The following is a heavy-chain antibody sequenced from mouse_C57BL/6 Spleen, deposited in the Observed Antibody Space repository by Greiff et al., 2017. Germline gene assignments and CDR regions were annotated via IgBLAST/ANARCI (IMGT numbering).Heavy chain of an antibody. D-gene: IGHD1-1*02. CDR2: INYDGSST. J-gene: IGHJ2*01. CDR3: ARDRDGGDFDY. CDR1: GFTFSDYY. Sequence: EVKVVESEGGLVQPGSSMKLSCTASGFTFSDYYMAWVRQVPEKGLEWVANINYDGSSTYYLDSLKSRFIISRDNAKNILYLQMSSLKSEDTATYYCARDRDGGDFDYWGQGTTLTVSS. V-gene: IGHV5-16*01.